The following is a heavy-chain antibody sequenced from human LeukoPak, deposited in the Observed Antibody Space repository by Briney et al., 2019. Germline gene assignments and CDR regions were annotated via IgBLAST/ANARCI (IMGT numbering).Heavy chain of an antibody. D-gene: IGHD5-18*01. CDR3: PRDQGLTAPRPFTLVA. Sequence: AVKDTCKTSGGTFSTSAITWVRQAPGQGLEWMGMNIPVLNITTYAQRFQGRVTITADTSTSTVYIELSSLRSEEPAVYYCPRDQGLTAPRPFTLVAWGQGATVIVSS. CDR1: GGTFSTSA. CDR2: NIPVLNIT. J-gene: IGHJ6*02. V-gene: IGHV1-69*04.